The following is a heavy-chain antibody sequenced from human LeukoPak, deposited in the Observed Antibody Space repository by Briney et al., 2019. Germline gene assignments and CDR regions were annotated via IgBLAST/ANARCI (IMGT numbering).Heavy chain of an antibody. V-gene: IGHV2-70*17. D-gene: IGHD1-14*01. Sequence: SAPALVKPTQTLTLTCTFSGFSRKTRQMCVVWIRQSPGKSLESLARIDWDDEMFYSKSLRTRLSISRDTSKNQVVLTVNNRYPVDTGIYSCARMTPDSPSFDFWGQGILVTVSS. CDR2: IDWDDEM. CDR1: GFSRKTRQMC. J-gene: IGHJ4*02. CDR3: ARMTPDSPSFDF.